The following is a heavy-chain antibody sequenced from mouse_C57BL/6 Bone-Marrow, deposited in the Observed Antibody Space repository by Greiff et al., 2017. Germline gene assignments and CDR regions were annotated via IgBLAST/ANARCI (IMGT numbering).Heavy chain of an antibody. CDR1: GFSFNTYA. CDR2: IRSKSNNYAT. J-gene: IGHJ1*03. CDR3: VRYSSPPTAYFDV. V-gene: IGHV10-1*01. Sequence: EVQGVESGGGLVQPKGSLKLSCAASGFSFNTYAMNWVRQAPGKGLEWVARIRSKSNNYATYYADSVKDRFTISRDDSESMLYLQMNNLKTEDTAMYYCVRYSSPPTAYFDVWGTGTTVTVSS. D-gene: IGHD1-1*01.